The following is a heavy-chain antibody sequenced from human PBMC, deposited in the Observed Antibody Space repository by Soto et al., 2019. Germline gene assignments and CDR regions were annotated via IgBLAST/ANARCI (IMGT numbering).Heavy chain of an antibody. CDR2: IVPLFGTA. V-gene: IGHV1-69*12. J-gene: IGHJ5*02. Sequence: QVQLVQSGAEVKEPGSSVNVSCKTSGGTFGNTAVTWVRQVPGQGLEWIGGIVPLFGTANYAQKFRGRVMITADESTSTAYMDLSSLRSDDTAIYXCARDGDPGYSFWSGPLGGGRFDPWGQGTLVTVSS. D-gene: IGHD3-3*01. CDR1: GGTFGNTA. CDR3: ARDGDPGYSFWSGPLGGGRFDP.